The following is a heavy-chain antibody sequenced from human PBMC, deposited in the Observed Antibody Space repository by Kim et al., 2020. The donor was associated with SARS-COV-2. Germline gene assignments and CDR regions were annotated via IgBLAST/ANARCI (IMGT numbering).Heavy chain of an antibody. CDR1: GFTFSSYA. Sequence: GGSLRLSCAASGFTFSSYAMHWVRQAPGKGLEWVAVISYDGSNKYYVDSVKGRFTISRDNSKNTLYLQMNSLRAEDTAVYYCASDLNPLLLGAFDIWGQGTMVTVSS. J-gene: IGHJ3*02. V-gene: IGHV3-30*04. CDR2: ISYDGSNK. CDR3: ASDLNPLLLGAFDI. D-gene: IGHD3-10*01.